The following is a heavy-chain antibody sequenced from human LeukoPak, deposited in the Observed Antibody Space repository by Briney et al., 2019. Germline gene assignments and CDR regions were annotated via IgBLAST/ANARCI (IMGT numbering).Heavy chain of an antibody. CDR1: GGTFSSYA. Sequence: GASVKVSCKASGGTFSSYAISWVRQAPGQGLEWMGRIIPILGIANYAQKLQGRVTMTTDTSTSTAYMELRSLRSDDTAVYYCARSAAAGREWIDYWGQGTLVTVSS. D-gene: IGHD6-13*01. CDR2: IIPILGIA. J-gene: IGHJ4*02. CDR3: ARSAAAGREWIDY. V-gene: IGHV1-69*04.